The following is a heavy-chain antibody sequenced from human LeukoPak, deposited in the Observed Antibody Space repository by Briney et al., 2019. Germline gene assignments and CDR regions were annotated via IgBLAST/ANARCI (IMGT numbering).Heavy chain of an antibody. Sequence: GGSLRPSCAASGFTFSSYAMHWVRQAPGKGLEWVAVISYDGSNKYYADSVKGRFTISRDNSKNTLYLQMNSLRAEDTAVYYCARDLTGTTFMGFYFDYWGQGTLVTVSS. V-gene: IGHV3-30-3*01. CDR2: ISYDGSNK. J-gene: IGHJ4*02. CDR3: ARDLTGTTFMGFYFDY. CDR1: GFTFSSYA. D-gene: IGHD1-7*01.